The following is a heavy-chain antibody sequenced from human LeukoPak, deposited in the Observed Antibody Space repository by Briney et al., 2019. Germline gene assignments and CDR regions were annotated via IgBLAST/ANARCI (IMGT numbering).Heavy chain of an antibody. D-gene: IGHD2-21*01. CDR1: GFTFSSYA. J-gene: IGHJ4*02. Sequence: GRSLRLSCAASGFTFSSYAMSWVRQAPGKGLEWVSAISGSGGSTYYADSVKGRFTISRDNSKNTLYLQMNSPRAEDTAVYYCAKDPGVLISKSGYFDYWGQGTLVTVSS. V-gene: IGHV3-23*01. CDR3: AKDPGVLISKSGYFDY. CDR2: ISGSGGST.